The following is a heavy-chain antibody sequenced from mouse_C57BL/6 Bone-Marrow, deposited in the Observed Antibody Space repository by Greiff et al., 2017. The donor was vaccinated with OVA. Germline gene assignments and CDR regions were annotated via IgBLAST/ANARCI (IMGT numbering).Heavy chain of an antibody. V-gene: IGHV1-69*01. CDR3: ARGYLVGFAY. Sequence: VQLQQPGAELVMPGASVKLSCKASGYTFTSYWMHWVKQRPGQGLEWIGEIDPSDSYTNYNQKFKGKSTLTVDNSSSTAYMQLSSLTSEDSAVYYCARGYLVGFAYWGQGTLVNVSA. J-gene: IGHJ3*01. CDR1: GYTFTSYW. D-gene: IGHD1-1*01. CDR2: IDPSDSYT.